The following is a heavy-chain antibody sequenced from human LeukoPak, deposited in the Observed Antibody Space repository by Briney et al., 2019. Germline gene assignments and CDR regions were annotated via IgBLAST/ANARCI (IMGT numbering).Heavy chain of an antibody. Sequence: PSETLSLTCAVYGGSFSDYYWSWIRQPPGKGLEWIGEINHSGSTNYNPSLKSRVTISVDTSKNQFSLKLSSVTAADTAVYYCARRITIFGVVNPTSPFDYWGQGTLVTVSS. D-gene: IGHD3-3*01. V-gene: IGHV4-34*01. CDR3: ARRITIFGVVNPTSPFDY. J-gene: IGHJ4*02. CDR1: GGSFSDYY. CDR2: INHSGST.